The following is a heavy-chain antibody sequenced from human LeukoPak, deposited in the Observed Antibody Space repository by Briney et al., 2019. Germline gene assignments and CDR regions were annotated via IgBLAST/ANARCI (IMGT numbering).Heavy chain of an antibody. CDR3: ARVLLGLSLGESPLDY. J-gene: IGHJ4*02. Sequence: GASVKVSCKASGYTFTSYYMHWVRQAPGQGLEWMGIINPSGGSTSYAQKFQGRVTMTRDTSTSTVYMELSSLRSEDTAVYYCARVLLGLSLGESPLDYWGQGTLVTVSS. CDR1: GYTFTSYY. D-gene: IGHD3-16*01. V-gene: IGHV1-46*01. CDR2: INPSGGST.